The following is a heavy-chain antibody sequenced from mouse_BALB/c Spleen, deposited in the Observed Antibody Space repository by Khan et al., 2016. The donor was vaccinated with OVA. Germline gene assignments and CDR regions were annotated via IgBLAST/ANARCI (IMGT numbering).Heavy chain of an antibody. D-gene: IGHD2-1*01. CDR1: GYTFTNYW. Sequence: QVQLKQSGAELVKPGASVKLSCKTSGYTFTNYWIQWVKQRPGQGLGWIGEIFPGTGTTYYNENFKAKATLPIDTSSSTAYMQLSSLTSEDSAVYFCARGYFGNYEFAYWGQGTLVTVSA. V-gene: IGHV1S132*01. CDR3: ARGYFGNYEFAY. CDR2: IFPGTGTT. J-gene: IGHJ3*01.